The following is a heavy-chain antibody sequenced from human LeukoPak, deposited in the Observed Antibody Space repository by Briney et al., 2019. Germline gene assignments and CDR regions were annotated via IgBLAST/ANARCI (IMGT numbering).Heavy chain of an antibody. D-gene: IGHD5-24*01. V-gene: IGHV1-8*01. CDR3: KMAKEGNAFDI. CDR2: MNPNNGNT. CDR1: GYTFTNYD. Sequence: ASVKVSCKASGYTFTNYDINWVRQATGQGLEWMGWMNPNNGNTGYAQKFQGRVTMTRNTSITTAYMERSSLRSEDTAMYYCKMAKEGNAFDIWGQGTMVIVSS. J-gene: IGHJ3*02.